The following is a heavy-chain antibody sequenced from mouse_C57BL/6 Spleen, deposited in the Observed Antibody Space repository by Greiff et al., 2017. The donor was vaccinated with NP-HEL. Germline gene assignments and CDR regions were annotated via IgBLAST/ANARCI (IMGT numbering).Heavy chain of an antibody. CDR2: INPGSGGH. CDR1: GYAFTNYL. Sequence: LQESGAELVRPGTSVKVSCKASGYAFTNYLIEWVKQRPGQGLEWIGVINPGSGGHNYNEKFKGKATLTADKSSSTAYMQLSSLTSEDSAVYVCARSEYYGSRGGFAYWGQGTLVTVSA. D-gene: IGHD1-1*01. CDR3: ARSEYYGSRGGFAY. V-gene: IGHV1-54*01. J-gene: IGHJ3*01.